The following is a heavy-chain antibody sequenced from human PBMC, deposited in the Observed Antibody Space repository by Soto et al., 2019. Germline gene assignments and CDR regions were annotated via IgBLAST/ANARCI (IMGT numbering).Heavy chain of an antibody. CDR1: GYTLTELS. Sequence: VKFSCKVSGYTLTELSMHWVRQAPGRGLEWMGGFDPEDGETIYAQRFQGRVTMTEDTSTDIAYMELSSLRSEDTAVYYCATDWGGVVPAAIPGYYYYGMEVWGEGTKVTVSS. J-gene: IGHJ6*04. CDR2: FDPEDGET. D-gene: IGHD2-2*02. CDR3: ATDWGGVVPAAIPGYYYYGMEV. V-gene: IGHV1-24*01.